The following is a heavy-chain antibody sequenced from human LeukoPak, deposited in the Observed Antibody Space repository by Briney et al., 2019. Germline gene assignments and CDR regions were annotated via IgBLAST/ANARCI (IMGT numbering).Heavy chain of an antibody. CDR3: ARVRGPTLKTCYMDV. V-gene: IGHV3-48*04. D-gene: IGHD3-10*01. CDR1: GFTFTEYS. J-gene: IGHJ6*03. Sequence: GESLRLSCAASGFTFTEYSIIWVRQAPGKGLEWVAFISDISDRSSTIHYADSVKGRFTISRDNAERSVYLQMNSLRADDTAVYYCARVRGPTLKTCYMDVWGTGTTVTVSS. CDR2: ISDRSSTI.